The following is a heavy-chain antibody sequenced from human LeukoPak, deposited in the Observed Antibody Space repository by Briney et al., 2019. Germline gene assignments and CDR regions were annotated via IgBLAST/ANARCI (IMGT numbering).Heavy chain of an antibody. CDR3: ATQYYYGSGSYPPSFDY. Sequence: SETLSLTCAVYGGSFSGYYWSWIRQPPGKGLEWIGEINHSGSANYNPSLKSRVTISVDTSKNQFSLKLSSVTAADTAVYYCATQYYYGSGSYPPSFDYWGQGTLVTVSS. D-gene: IGHD3-10*01. CDR2: INHSGSA. J-gene: IGHJ4*02. V-gene: IGHV4-34*01. CDR1: GGSFSGYY.